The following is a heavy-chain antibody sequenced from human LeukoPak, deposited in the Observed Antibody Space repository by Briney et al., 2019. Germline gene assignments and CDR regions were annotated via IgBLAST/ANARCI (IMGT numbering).Heavy chain of an antibody. CDR1: GFTFSSYS. J-gene: IGHJ6*03. Sequence: QAGGPLRLSCAASGFTFSSYSMNWVRQAPGKGLEWVSYISSSSSTIYYADSVKGRFTISRDNAKNSLYLQMNSLRAEDTAVYYCARDGDYYYYYMDVWGKGTTVTVSS. V-gene: IGHV3-48*04. D-gene: IGHD7-27*01. CDR2: ISSSSSTI. CDR3: ARDGDYYYYYMDV.